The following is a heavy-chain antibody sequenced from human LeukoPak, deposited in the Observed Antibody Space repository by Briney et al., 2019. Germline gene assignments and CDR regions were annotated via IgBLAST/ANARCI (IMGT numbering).Heavy chain of an antibody. V-gene: IGHV3-23*01. CDR2: ISGSGGST. CDR3: ARAARPYYYYYYMDV. J-gene: IGHJ6*03. Sequence: GGSLRLSCAASGFTFSSYAMSWVRQAPGKGLEWVSAISGSGGSTYYADSVKGRFTISRDNSKNTLYLQMNSLRAEDTAVYYCARAARPYYYYYYMDVWGKGTTVTVSS. CDR1: GFTFSSYA. D-gene: IGHD6-6*01.